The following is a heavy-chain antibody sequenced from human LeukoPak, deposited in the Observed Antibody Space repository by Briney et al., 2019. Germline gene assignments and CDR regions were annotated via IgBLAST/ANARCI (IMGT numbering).Heavy chain of an antibody. J-gene: IGHJ4*02. Sequence: SEPLSLTCTLSGGSMSTYYWRWLRQPAAKGLEWVGRLYTIESNNYNHSLKSRVTMSVDTSKKQFSLKLRFVTDADTAVYYCARVNYGSGAYYFDYWGQGTLVTVSS. CDR1: GGSMSTYY. V-gene: IGHV4-4*07. CDR3: ARVNYGSGAYYFDY. CDR2: LYTIESN. D-gene: IGHD3-10*01.